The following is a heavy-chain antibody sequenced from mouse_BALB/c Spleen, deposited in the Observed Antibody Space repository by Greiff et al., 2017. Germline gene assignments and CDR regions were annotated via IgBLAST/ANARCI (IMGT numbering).Heavy chain of an antibody. Sequence: EVQLQQSGAELVKPGASVKLSCTASGFNIKDTYMHWVKQRPEQGLEWIGRIDPANGNTKYDPKFQGKATITADTSSNTAYLQLSSLTSEDTAVYYCARPYYYGSSHFDYWGQGTTLTVSS. CDR2: IDPANGNT. V-gene: IGHV14-3*02. J-gene: IGHJ2*01. CDR1: GFNIKDTY. D-gene: IGHD1-1*01. CDR3: ARPYYYGSSHFDY.